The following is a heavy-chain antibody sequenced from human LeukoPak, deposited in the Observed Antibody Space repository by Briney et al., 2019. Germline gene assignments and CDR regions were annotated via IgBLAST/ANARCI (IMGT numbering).Heavy chain of an antibody. V-gene: IGHV4-4*07. J-gene: IGHJ3*02. Sequence: PSETLSLTCTVSGGSISSYYWSWIRQPAGKGLEWIGRIYTSGSTNYNPSLKSRVTMSVDTSKNQFSLKLSSVTAADTAAYYCARDQVGAPNKALDIWGQGTMVTVSS. CDR2: IYTSGST. CDR1: GGSISSYY. D-gene: IGHD1-26*01. CDR3: ARDQVGAPNKALDI.